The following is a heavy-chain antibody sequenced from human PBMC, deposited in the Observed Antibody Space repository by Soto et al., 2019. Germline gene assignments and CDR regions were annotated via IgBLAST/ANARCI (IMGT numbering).Heavy chain of an antibody. Sequence: TGGSLRLSCAASGFTFSNYGRHWVRQAPGKGLEWVAVIWYDGNNKYYADSVKGRFTISRDNSNNTLYVQMTSLRAEDTAVYYCARGLHSLFDYWGQGTLVTVSS. CDR1: GFTFSNYG. CDR3: ARGLHSLFDY. V-gene: IGHV3-33*01. J-gene: IGHJ4*02. D-gene: IGHD2-21*01. CDR2: IWYDGNNK.